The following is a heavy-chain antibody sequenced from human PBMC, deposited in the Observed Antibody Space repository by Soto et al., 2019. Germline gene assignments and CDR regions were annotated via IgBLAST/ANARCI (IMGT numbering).Heavy chain of an antibody. CDR2: ITGDTHEA. CDR3: ASDLPTDH. Sequence: QVQLVQSGAEVKKPGASVTVSCKASGYTFDRYAMSWLRQAPGQGLEWMGWITGDTHEATSAQKFQGRASLTRDRPTTTPYMELRSLRYDDTAVYSCASDLPTDHWRPGTLVTVAS. CDR1: GYTFDRYA. V-gene: IGHV1-18*01. J-gene: IGHJ5*02.